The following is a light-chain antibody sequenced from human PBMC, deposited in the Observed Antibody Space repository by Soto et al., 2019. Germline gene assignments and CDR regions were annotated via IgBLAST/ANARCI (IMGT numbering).Light chain of an antibody. Sequence: QSVLTQSPSVSASPGASVKLTCTLSSGHSSSAIAWHQQQPEKGPRYLMKLNSDGSHNKGDGIPDRFSGSSSGAERYLTISSLQSEDEADYYCQTWGTGTVVFGGGTKLTVL. CDR2: LNSDGSH. CDR1: SGHSSSA. J-gene: IGLJ2*01. CDR3: QTWGTGTVV. V-gene: IGLV4-69*01.